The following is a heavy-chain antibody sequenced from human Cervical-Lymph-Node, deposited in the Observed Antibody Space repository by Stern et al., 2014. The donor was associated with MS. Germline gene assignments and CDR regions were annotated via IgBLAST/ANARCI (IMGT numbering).Heavy chain of an antibody. V-gene: IGHV1-69*01. CDR2: FIPIFDTA. D-gene: IGHD1-26*01. J-gene: IGHJ6*02. Sequence: VHLVESGAEVTKPGSSVKVSCKASGGTFTSYAFSWVRQAPGQGLEWMGGFIPIFDTANYAQKWHGRVTITADESTSTAYMELSSLRSEDTAVYYCANSGNCYYYYGMDVWCQGTTVIVSS. CDR1: GGTFTSYA. CDR3: ANSGNCYYYYGMDV.